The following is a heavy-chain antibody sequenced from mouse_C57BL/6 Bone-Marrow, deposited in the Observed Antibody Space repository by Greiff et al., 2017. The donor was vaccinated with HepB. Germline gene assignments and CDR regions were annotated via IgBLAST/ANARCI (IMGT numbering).Heavy chain of an antibody. V-gene: IGHV5-16*01. D-gene: IGHD3-3*01. Sequence: EVMLVESEGGLVQPGRSMKLSCTASGFTFSDYYMAWVRQVPEKGLEWVANINYDGSSTYYLDSLKSRFIISRDNAKNILYLQMSSLKSEDTATYYCARDGGDVSYWYFDVWGTGTTVTVSS. CDR3: ARDGGDVSYWYFDV. CDR1: GFTFSDYY. J-gene: IGHJ1*03. CDR2: INYDGSST.